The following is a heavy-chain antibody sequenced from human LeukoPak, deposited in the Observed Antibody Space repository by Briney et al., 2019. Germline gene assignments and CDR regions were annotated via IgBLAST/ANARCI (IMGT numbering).Heavy chain of an antibody. D-gene: IGHD3-9*01. V-gene: IGHV3-30*02. CDR2: IRYDGSNK. CDR1: GFTFSSYG. CDR3: AKGDFKNFDWLQSFDY. J-gene: IGHJ4*02. Sequence: GGSLRLSCAASGFTFSSYGMHWVRQAPGKGLEWVAFIRYDGSNKYYADSVKGRFTISRDNSKNTLYLQMNSLRAEDTAVYYCAKGDFKNFDWLQSFDYWGQGTLVTVSS.